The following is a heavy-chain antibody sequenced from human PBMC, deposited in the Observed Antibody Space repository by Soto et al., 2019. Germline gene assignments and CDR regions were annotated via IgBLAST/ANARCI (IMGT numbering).Heavy chain of an antibody. J-gene: IGHJ6*02. CDR3: SRRLEV. CDR1: GFNFDTSW. CDR2: IDQDGNEK. V-gene: IGHV3-7*05. Sequence: GGSLRLSCAASGFNFDTSWMDWVRQSPGKGLEWVANIDQDGNEKYYVDSVKGRFTISRDNAKNSLYLQMNSLRAEDTAVYYCSRRLEVWGQGTTVTVSS.